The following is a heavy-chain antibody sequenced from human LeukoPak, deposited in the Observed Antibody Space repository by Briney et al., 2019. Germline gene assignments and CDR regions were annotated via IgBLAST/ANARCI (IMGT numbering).Heavy chain of an antibody. Sequence: PGGSLRLSCAASGFTFSSYGMHWVRQAPGKGLEWVAFIRYDGSNKYYADSVEGRFTISRDNSKNTLYLQMNSLRAEDTAVYYCAKDPPKVGATDYYYYYYYMDVWGKGTTVTVSS. J-gene: IGHJ6*03. CDR1: GFTFSSYG. D-gene: IGHD1-26*01. V-gene: IGHV3-30*02. CDR3: AKDPPKVGATDYYYYYYYMDV. CDR2: IRYDGSNK.